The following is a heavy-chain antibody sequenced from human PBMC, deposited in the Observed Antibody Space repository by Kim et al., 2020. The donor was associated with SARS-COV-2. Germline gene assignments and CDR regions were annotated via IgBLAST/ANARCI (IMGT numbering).Heavy chain of an antibody. CDR2: T. Sequence: TNYAQNFPGSVTMTTDTSTSTVYMEVRSLRSDDTAVYYCARVVYYYYGMDVWGQGTTVTVSS. CDR3: ARVVYYYYGMDV. J-gene: IGHJ6*02. V-gene: IGHV1-18*01. D-gene: IGHD3-16*02.